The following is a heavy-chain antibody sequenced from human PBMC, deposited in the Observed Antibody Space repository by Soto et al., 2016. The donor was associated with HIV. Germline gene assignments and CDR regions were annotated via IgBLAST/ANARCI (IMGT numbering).Heavy chain of an antibody. CDR2: MNPNSGNT. D-gene: IGHD2-15*01. J-gene: IGHJ6*03. CDR3: ARGGCSGGTCYSGYYYYMDV. CDR1: GYSFTSYD. Sequence: QVQLLQSGSEVKKPGASVKVSCKASGYSFTSYDINWVRQATGQGLEWMGWMNPNSGNTGYAQKFQGRVTITSNTSISTAYMELSSLRSEDTAMYYCARGGCSGGTCYSGYYYYMDVWGKGTTVTVSS. V-gene: IGHV1-8*03.